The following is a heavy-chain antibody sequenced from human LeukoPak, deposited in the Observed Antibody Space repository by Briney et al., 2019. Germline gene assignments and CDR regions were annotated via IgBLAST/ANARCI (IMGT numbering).Heavy chain of an antibody. Sequence: QTLSLTCAISGDSVSSNNLSWNWIRQSPSRGLEWLGRTYYRSKWYKDYAVSVKSRITINPDTSKNQFSLQLNSVTPEDTAVYYCARGGCHAYYLDYWGQGTLVTVSS. CDR2: TYYRSKWYK. J-gene: IGHJ4*02. CDR1: GDSVSSNNLS. V-gene: IGHV6-1*01. CDR3: ARGGCHAYYLDY.